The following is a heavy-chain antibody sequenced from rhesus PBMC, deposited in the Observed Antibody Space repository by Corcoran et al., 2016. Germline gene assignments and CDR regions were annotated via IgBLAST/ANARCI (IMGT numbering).Heavy chain of an antibody. CDR2: IDVNIAGT. J-gene: IGHJ4*01. Sequence: QVQLQESGPGLVKPSETLSLTCTVSCGSTSGYYWCWIRQPPGKGLEWIGNIDVNIAGTNYNPSLKSRVTISKDTSKNQFSLKLSSVTAADTAVYYCARYTVSGIDYWGQGVLVTVSS. D-gene: IGHD4-23*01. CDR3: ARYTVSGIDY. V-gene: IGHV4-81*01. CDR1: CGSTSGYY.